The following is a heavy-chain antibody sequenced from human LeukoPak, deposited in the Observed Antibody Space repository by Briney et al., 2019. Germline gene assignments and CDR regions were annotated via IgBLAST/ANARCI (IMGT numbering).Heavy chain of an antibody. Sequence: ASVKVSCKASGYTFTGYYMHWVRQAPGQGLEWMGRIIPILGIANYAQKFQGRVTITADKSTSTAYMELSSLRSEDTAVYYCARVLRYFDFNFDYWGQGTLVTVSS. CDR2: IIPILGIA. V-gene: IGHV1-69*04. CDR1: GYTFTGYY. J-gene: IGHJ4*02. CDR3: ARVLRYFDFNFDY. D-gene: IGHD3-9*01.